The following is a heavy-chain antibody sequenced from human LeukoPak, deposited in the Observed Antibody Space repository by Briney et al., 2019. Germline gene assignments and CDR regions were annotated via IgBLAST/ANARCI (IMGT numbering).Heavy chain of an antibody. CDR2: ISGSGGST. D-gene: IGHD2-2*01. J-gene: IGHJ4*02. V-gene: IGHV3-23*01. CDR1: GFTFSSYA. CDR3: AKDRGNIVVVPAAIPTMALDY. Sequence: SGGSLRLSCAASGFTFSSYAMSWVRQAPGKGLEWVSAISGSGGSTYYADSVKGRFTISRDNSKSTLYLQMNSLRAEDTAVYYCAKDRGNIVVVPAAIPTMALDYWGQGTLVTVSS.